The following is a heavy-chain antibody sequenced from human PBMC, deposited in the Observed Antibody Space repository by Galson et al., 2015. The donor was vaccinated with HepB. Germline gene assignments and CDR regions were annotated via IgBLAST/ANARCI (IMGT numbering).Heavy chain of an antibody. V-gene: IGHV3-23*01. D-gene: IGHD6-19*01. Sequence: SLRLSCAASGFTFSSYAMSWVRQAPGKGLEWVSAISGSGGSTYYADSVKGRFTISRDNSKNTLYLQMNSLRAEDTAVYYCAKELLAVAGTGDAFDIWGQGTMVTVSS. J-gene: IGHJ3*02. CDR1: GFTFSSYA. CDR2: ISGSGGST. CDR3: AKELLAVAGTGDAFDI.